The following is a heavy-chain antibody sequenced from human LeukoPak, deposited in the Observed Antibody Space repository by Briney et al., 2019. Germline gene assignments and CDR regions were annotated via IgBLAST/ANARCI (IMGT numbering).Heavy chain of an antibody. J-gene: IGHJ2*01. CDR3: ARVSTNSRVGGYDPQWYFDL. CDR1: GYTFINYG. D-gene: IGHD5-12*01. V-gene: IGHV1-18*04. Sequence: ASVKVSCKASGYTFINYGFTWVRQAPGQGLEWMGWVSGYNGNADYLQKFQGRVTMTTDTSSNTVYMDLRGLRSDDTAVYYCARVSTNSRVGGYDPQWYFDLWGRSTLVTVSS. CDR2: VSGYNGNA.